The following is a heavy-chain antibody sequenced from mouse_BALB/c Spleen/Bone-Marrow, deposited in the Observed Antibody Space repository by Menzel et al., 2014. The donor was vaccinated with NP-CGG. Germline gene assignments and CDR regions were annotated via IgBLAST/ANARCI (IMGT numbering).Heavy chain of an antibody. CDR1: GFSLSRYS. J-gene: IGHJ4*01. CDR2: IWGGGNT. Sequence: VKLVESGPGLVAPSQSLSITCTVSGFSLSRYSIHWVRQPPGEGLEWLGVIWGGGNTDYNSAPKSRLSISKDNSKSQVFLKMNSLQTDDTAMYYCARFITTGTMDYWGQGTSVTVSS. CDR3: ARFITTGTMDY. V-gene: IGHV2-6-4*01. D-gene: IGHD1-1*01.